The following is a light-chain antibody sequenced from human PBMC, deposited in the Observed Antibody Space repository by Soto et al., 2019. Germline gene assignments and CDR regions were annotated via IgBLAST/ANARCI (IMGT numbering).Light chain of an antibody. CDR3: QQYGSSPYS. Sequence: EIVLTQSPATLSLSPGERATLSCRASQSVSTTYLAWYQQKPGQAPTLLIYGASSWATGIPDRFSGSGSGTDFTLTISRLEPEDSAVYYCQQYGSSPYSFGQGTKLEIK. J-gene: IGKJ2*01. CDR1: QSVSTTY. CDR2: GAS. V-gene: IGKV3-20*01.